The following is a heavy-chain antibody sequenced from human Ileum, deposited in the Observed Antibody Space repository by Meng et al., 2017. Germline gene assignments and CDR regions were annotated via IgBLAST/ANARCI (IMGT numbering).Heavy chain of an antibody. CDR2: IHHSGSN. CDR3: AREWSGSYRHFDY. V-gene: IGHV4-4*02. CDR1: GGSISTCDW. D-gene: IGHD1-26*01. J-gene: IGHJ4*02. Sequence: RPLGVDPGLLNPSGTLSLTRGVSGGSISTCDWWSWVRQPPGKGLEWIGEIHHSGSNNYNPSLKSRVTISVDKSKNQFSLKLNSVTAADTAVYYCAREWSGSYRHFDYWGQGTLVTVSS.